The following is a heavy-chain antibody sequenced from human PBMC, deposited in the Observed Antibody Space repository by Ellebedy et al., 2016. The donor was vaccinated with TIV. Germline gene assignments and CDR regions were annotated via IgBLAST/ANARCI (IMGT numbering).Heavy chain of an antibody. CDR3: AKGGTNFDWLLSPNYYYGMDV. V-gene: IGHV3-23*01. CDR1: GFTFSSYA. Sequence: GESLKISCAASGFTFSSYAMSWVRQAPGKGLEWVSAISGSGGSTYYADSVKGRFTISRDNSKNTLYLQMNSLRAEDTAVYYCAKGGTNFDWLLSPNYYYGMDVWGQGTPVTVSS. D-gene: IGHD3-9*01. J-gene: IGHJ6*02. CDR2: ISGSGGST.